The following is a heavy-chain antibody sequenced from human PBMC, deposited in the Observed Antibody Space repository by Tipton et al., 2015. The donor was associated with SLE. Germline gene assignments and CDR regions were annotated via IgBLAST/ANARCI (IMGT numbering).Heavy chain of an antibody. CDR2: IYFSGTT. J-gene: IGHJ4*02. D-gene: IGHD6-19*01. CDR1: GVSISTSY. CDR3: ATQKRYPSIAVAGVEY. Sequence: TLSLTCTVSGVSISTSYWSWIWQPPGTGLEWMGYIYFSGTTNYNPPLKRRVTLFIDTSKNQFSLKLSSVTAADTAVYYCATQKRYPSIAVAGVEYWGQGTVVTVSS. V-gene: IGHV4-59*12.